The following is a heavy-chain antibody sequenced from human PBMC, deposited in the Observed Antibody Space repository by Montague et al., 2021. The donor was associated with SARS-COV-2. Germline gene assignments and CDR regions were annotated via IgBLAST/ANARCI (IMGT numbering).Heavy chain of an antibody. D-gene: IGHD6-19*01. CDR2: MPISGST. V-gene: IGHV4-61*02. J-gene: IGHJ4*02. CDR3: ARDIAVAGLFDY. Sequence: TLSLTCTVSGGSISRDRDYWSWIQRPAGKRLEWILRMPISGSTSYNPSVKSRVTITVDGSKNQCSLKLSSVTVADTAVYYCARDIAVAGLFDYWGQGTLVTVFS. CDR1: GGSISRDRDY.